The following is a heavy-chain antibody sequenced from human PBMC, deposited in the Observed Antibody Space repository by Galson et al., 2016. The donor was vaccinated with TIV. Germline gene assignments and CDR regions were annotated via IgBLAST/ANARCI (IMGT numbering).Heavy chain of an antibody. Sequence: SETLSLTCSVSDDAISRYYWSWIRVPPGKGLEWIGNVYYTGSTDYNPSPRSRVTMSVDLSKDQFSLSLNSVTAADTAVYYCARVTPAFYGVQRYHYFGMDVWGQGTSVTVSS. CDR2: VYYTGST. CDR3: ARVTPAFYGVQRYHYFGMDV. D-gene: IGHD2/OR15-2a*01. J-gene: IGHJ6*02. V-gene: IGHV4-59*01. CDR1: DDAISRYY.